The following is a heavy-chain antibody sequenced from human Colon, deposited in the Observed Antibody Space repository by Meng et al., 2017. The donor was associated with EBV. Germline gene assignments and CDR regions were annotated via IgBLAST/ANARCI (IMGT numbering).Heavy chain of an antibody. CDR3: VRDVPDGDISLFDS. Sequence: QVHLLQSASELKKPAASVKVSCKASGYSLRSYAVNWLRQAPGRGREWMGWINPSTAHPTYAQDFTGRFVLSLDISVNTAYLQINSLKAEDTAIYYCVRDVPDGDISLFDSWGQGTLVTVSS. V-gene: IGHV7-4-1*02. CDR1: GYSLRSYA. CDR2: INPSTAHP. D-gene: IGHD2-21*02. J-gene: IGHJ4*02.